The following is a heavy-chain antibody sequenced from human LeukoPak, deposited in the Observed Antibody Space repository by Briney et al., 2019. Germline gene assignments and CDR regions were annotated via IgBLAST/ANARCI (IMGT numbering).Heavy chain of an antibody. CDR1: GFIFSSYS. D-gene: IGHD5-24*01. CDR2: ISGSSSTI. V-gene: IGHV3-48*01. Sequence: GGSLRLSCAASGFIFSSYSMNWVRQAPGKGLEWVSYISGSSSTIYYADSVKGRFTISRDNAKNSLYLQMNSLRAEDTAVYYCARRTDGYGNAFDIWGQGTTVTVSS. J-gene: IGHJ3*02. CDR3: ARRTDGYGNAFDI.